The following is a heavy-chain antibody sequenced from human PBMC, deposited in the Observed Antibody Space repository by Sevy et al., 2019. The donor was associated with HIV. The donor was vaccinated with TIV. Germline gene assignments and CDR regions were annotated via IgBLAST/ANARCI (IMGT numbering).Heavy chain of an antibody. Sequence: GGSLRLSCAASGVTFNNYAMSWVRQAPGKGLEWVAVISGSGGSTNYADAAKGRFTSSRDNSKNTLYLQMNSLRAEDTAVYYCAKRVGATGGVFDYWGQGTLVTVSS. D-gene: IGHD1-26*01. CDR2: ISGSGGST. CDR3: AKRVGATGGVFDY. V-gene: IGHV3-23*01. CDR1: GVTFNNYA. J-gene: IGHJ4*02.